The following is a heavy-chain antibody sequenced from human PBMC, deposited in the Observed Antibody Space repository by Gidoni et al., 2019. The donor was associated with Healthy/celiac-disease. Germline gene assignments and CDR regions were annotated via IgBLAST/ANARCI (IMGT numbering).Heavy chain of an antibody. CDR3: ASERTTVTTRGGPFDY. J-gene: IGHJ4*02. V-gene: IGHV1-69*01. D-gene: IGHD4-17*01. Sequence: VRQAPGQGLEWMGGIIPIFGTANYAQKFQGRVTITADESTSTAYMELSSLRSEDTAVYYCASERTTVTTRGGPFDYWGQGTLVTVSS. CDR2: IIPIFGTA.